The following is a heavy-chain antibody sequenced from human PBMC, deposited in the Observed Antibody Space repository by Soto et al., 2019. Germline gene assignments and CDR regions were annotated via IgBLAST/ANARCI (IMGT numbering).Heavy chain of an antibody. CDR2: ISSSCTTI. V-gene: IGHV3-11*01. CDR3: ARCPETGDRLYDY. Sequence: QVQLVESGGGLVKPGGSLRLSCAASGLTFSDYCMSWIRQAPGKGLEWVSYISSSCTTIYYPDSVKGRFTISRDNAKNSLYRQINSLRAEDSAVYYCARCPETGDRLYDYWGQGTLVTVSS. CDR1: GLTFSDYC. D-gene: IGHD7-27*01. J-gene: IGHJ4*02.